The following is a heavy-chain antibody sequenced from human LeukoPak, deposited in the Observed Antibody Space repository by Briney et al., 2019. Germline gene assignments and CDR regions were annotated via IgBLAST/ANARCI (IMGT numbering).Heavy chain of an antibody. Sequence: GGSLRLSCAASGFAFSSYSMNWARQAPGKGLEWVSYISRSSRTTYYADPVKGRFTISRDNAKNSLYLQMNSLRDEDTAVYYCARDYDILTGYSRFDPWGQGTLVTVSS. CDR3: ARDYDILTGYSRFDP. V-gene: IGHV3-48*02. D-gene: IGHD3-9*01. J-gene: IGHJ5*02. CDR1: GFAFSSYS. CDR2: ISRSSRTT.